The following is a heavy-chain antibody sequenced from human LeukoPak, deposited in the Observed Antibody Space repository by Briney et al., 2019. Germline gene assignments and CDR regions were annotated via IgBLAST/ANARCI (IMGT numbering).Heavy chain of an antibody. D-gene: IGHD3-10*01. CDR3: ALGGESFDY. CDR1: GGSISSGSYY. Sequence: SETLSLTCTVSGGSISSGSYYWSWIRQPAGKGLEWIGRIYTSGSTNYNPSLKSRVTISVDTSKNQFSLKLSSVTAADTAVYYCALGGESFDYWGQGTLVTVSP. CDR2: IYTSGST. J-gene: IGHJ4*02. V-gene: IGHV4-61*02.